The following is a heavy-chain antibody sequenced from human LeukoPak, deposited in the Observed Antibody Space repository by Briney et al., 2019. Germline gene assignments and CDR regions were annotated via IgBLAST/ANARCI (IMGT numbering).Heavy chain of an antibody. J-gene: IGHJ3*02. Sequence: PSETLSLTCTVSGGSISNNYWSWIRQPAGKGLEWIGRIYTSGSTNYNPSLKSRVTMSVDTSKNQFSLKLSSVTAADTAVYYCARDRHYYDSSGYYYASTAGAFDIWGQGTMVTVSS. CDR1: GGSISNNY. CDR2: IYTSGST. D-gene: IGHD3-22*01. V-gene: IGHV4-4*07. CDR3: ARDRHYYDSSGYYYASTAGAFDI.